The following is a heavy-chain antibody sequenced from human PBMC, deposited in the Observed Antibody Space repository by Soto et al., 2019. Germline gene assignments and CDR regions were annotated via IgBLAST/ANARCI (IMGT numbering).Heavy chain of an antibody. CDR2: ISTYSGDT. CDR3: ARDERDSCSGGDCFYFDY. V-gene: IGHV1-18*04. Sequence: SVKVSCKASGYTFTYYGISWVRQAPGQGLEWLGWISTYSGDTNSAPRLQGRLTMSTDTSTSTAYMELRSLTSDDTTVYYCARDERDSCSGGDCFYFDYWGQGTLVTVSS. J-gene: IGHJ4*02. D-gene: IGHD2-21*02. CDR1: GYTFTYYG.